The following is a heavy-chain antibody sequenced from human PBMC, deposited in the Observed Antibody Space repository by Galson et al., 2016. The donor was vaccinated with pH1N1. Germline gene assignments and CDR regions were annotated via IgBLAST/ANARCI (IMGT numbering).Heavy chain of an antibody. J-gene: IGHJ4*02. CDR2: INQDGSEK. CDR3: ASRYFDY. V-gene: IGHV3-7*03. CDR1: GFTFSTYW. Sequence: SLRLSCAASGFTFSTYWMHWVRQAPGKGLEWVANINQDGSEKYYVDSVKGRFTISRDNAKNSLFLQMNSLRAEDTAVYYCASRYFDYWGQGTLVSVSS.